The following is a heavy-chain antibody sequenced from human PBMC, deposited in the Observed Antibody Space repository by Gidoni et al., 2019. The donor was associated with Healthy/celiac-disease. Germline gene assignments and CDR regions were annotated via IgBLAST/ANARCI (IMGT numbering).Heavy chain of an antibody. J-gene: IGHJ5*02. V-gene: IGHV2-5*02. CDR3: AHRPVLRYFDWFRTTNWFDP. Sequence: QITLKESGPTLVKPTQTLTLTCTFSGFSLSTSGVGVGWIRQPPGKALEWLALIYWDDDKRYSPSLKSRLTITKDTSKNQVVLTMTNMDPVDTATYYCAHRPVLRYFDWFRTTNWFDPWGQGTLVTVSS. CDR2: IYWDDDK. D-gene: IGHD3-9*01. CDR1: GFSLSTSGVG.